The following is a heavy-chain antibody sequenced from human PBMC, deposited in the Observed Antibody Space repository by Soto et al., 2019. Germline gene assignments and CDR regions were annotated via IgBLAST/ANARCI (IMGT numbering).Heavy chain of an antibody. CDR3: AREGSSGLYYFDA. D-gene: IGHD6-25*01. CDR1: GFTFSNCA. V-gene: IGHV3-23*01. Sequence: GGSLRLSCEASGFTFSNCAMTWVRQPPGKGLEWVSTITISSDTTYYADSVKGRFTISRDNSRNTLFLDMNNLRAEDTALYYCAREGSSGLYYFDAWGPGTLVTVSS. J-gene: IGHJ4*02. CDR2: ITISSDTT.